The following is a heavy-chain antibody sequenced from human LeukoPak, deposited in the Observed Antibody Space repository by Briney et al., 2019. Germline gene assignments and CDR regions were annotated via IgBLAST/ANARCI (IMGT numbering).Heavy chain of an antibody. J-gene: IGHJ4*02. CDR1: GFTFSNAW. D-gene: IGHD5-12*01. V-gene: IGHV3-15*01. CDR2: IKSKTDGGTT. Sequence: GGSLRLSCAASGFTFSNAWMNWVRQAPGKGLEWVGRIKSKTDGGTTDYPAPVKGGFTISRDDSKNTLYLQMSSLKTEDTAVYYCTTGRRRGYDFIGSWVYWGQGTLVTVSS. CDR3: TTGRRRGYDFIGSWVY.